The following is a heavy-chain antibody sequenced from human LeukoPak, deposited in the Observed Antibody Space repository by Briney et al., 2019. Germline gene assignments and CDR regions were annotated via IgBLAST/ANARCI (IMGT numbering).Heavy chain of an antibody. J-gene: IGHJ5*02. CDR1: GGSISSYY. CDR2: IYTSGST. V-gene: IGHV4-4*07. CDR3: AREAPTPTYYYGSGSYTWFDP. D-gene: IGHD3-10*01. Sequence: SETLSLTCTVSGGSISSYYWSWIRQPAGKGLEWIGRIYTSGSTNYNPSLKSRVTMSVDTSKNQFSLKLSSVTAADTAVYYCAREAPTPTYYYGSGSYTWFDPWGQGTLVTVSS.